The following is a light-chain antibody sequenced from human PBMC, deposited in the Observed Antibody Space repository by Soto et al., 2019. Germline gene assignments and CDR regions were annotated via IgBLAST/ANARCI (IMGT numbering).Light chain of an antibody. V-gene: IGKV1-39*01. CDR3: QQKYKNPQT. Sequence: IQMTQSLSYLSTPTGHTITITCRASETINTYLNWYQQKPGKPPKLLIYTASTLPSGVPSRFSGSRPGTKFTLTINSLQPEDFATYDCQQKYKNPQTFGQGTKVDIK. CDR1: ETINTY. CDR2: TAS. J-gene: IGKJ1*01.